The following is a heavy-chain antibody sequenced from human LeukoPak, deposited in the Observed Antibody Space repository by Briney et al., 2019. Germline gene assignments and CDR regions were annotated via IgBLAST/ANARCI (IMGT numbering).Heavy chain of an antibody. D-gene: IGHD1-26*01. V-gene: IGHV3-66*01. CDR3: ARGTRYSGSYSDY. J-gene: IGHJ4*02. CDR2: IYSGGST. Sequence: QSGGSLRLSCAASGFTVSSNYMSWVRQAPGKGLEWVSVIYSGGSTYYADSVKGRFTISRDNAKNSLYLQMNSLRDEDTAVYYCARGTRYSGSYSDYWGQGTLVTVSS. CDR1: GFTVSSNY.